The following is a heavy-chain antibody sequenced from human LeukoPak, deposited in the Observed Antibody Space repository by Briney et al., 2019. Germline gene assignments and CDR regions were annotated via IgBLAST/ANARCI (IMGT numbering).Heavy chain of an antibody. D-gene: IGHD1-20*01. J-gene: IGHJ5*02. V-gene: IGHV1-69*05. CDR3: ARELGDSITGQNQDPTWFDP. CDR2: IIPIFGTA. Sequence: SAVTVSFKSSGCTFSSYAISWVRQAPGQGLEWMGGIIPIFGTANYAQKFQGRVPITTEESTSTAYMKLSSLRSEDTGVYYCARELGDSITGQNQDPTWFDPWGQGTLVTVSS. CDR1: GCTFSSYA.